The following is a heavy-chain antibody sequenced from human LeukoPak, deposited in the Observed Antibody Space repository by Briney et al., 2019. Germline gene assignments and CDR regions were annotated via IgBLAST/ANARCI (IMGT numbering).Heavy chain of an antibody. V-gene: IGHV3-30-3*01. J-gene: IGHJ4*02. CDR3: ARLRDGSLDY. Sequence: GGSLRLSCAASGFTFSSYAMHWVRQAPGKGLEWVAVISYDGSNKYYADSVKGRFTISRDNSKNTLYLQMNSLRAEDTAIYYCARLRDGSLDYWGQGTLVTVSS. CDR1: GFTFSSYA. CDR2: ISYDGSNK.